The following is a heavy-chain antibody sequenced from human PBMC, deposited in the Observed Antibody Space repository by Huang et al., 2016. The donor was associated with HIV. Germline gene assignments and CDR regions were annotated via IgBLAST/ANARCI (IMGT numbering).Heavy chain of an antibody. V-gene: IGHV3-74*01. CDR1: GFTFSSYW. Sequence: EVQLVESGGGLVQPGGSLRLSCAASGFTFSSYWMHWVRQVPGKGRGWSSHSKSCVSSTSYADCVKGRFTISRDNAKNTLYLQMNSLRAEDTAVYYCARGSRQGKYYYGSGTAYWGQGTLVTVSS. J-gene: IGHJ4*02. CDR3: ARGSRQGKYYYGSGTAY. CDR2: SKSCVSST. D-gene: IGHD3-10*01.